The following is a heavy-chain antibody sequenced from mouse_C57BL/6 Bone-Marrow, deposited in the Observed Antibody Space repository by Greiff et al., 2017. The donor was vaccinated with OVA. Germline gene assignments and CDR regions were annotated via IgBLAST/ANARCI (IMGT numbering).Heavy chain of an antibody. CDR1: GFSLSTSGMG. Sequence: QVTLKESGPGILQSSQTLSLTCSFSGFSLSTSGMGVSWIRQPSGKGLEWLAHIYWDDDKRYNPSLKSRLTISKDTSRNQVFLKITSVDTADTATYYCARTTVVGHYAMDYWGQGTSVTVSS. CDR3: ARTTVVGHYAMDY. CDR2: IYWDDDK. V-gene: IGHV8-12*01. D-gene: IGHD1-1*01. J-gene: IGHJ4*01.